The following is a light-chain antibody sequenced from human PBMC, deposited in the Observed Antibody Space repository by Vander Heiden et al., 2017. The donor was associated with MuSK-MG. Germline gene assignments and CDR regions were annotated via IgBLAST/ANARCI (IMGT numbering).Light chain of an antibody. Sequence: DIVMTQSPDSLAVSLGERATINCKSSQSVLYSSNNKNYLAWYQQKPGQPSKLLIYWASTRESGVPDRFSGSGSGTDFTLTISSLQAEDVAVYYCQQYDSTPFTFGPGTKVDIK. CDR3: QQYDSTPFT. V-gene: IGKV4-1*01. CDR1: QSVLYSSNNKNY. J-gene: IGKJ3*01. CDR2: WAS.